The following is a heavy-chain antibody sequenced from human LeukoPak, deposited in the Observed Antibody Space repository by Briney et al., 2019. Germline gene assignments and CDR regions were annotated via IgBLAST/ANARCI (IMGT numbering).Heavy chain of an antibody. CDR1: GFTFSSYW. Sequence: GGSLRLSCAASGFTFSSYWMSWVRQAPGKGLEWVANIKQDGSEKYYVDSVKGRFTISRDNAKNSLYLQMNSLRAEDMAVYYCARVGSGSYYAYWGQGTLVTVSS. CDR2: IKQDGSEK. D-gene: IGHD1-26*01. CDR3: ARVGSGSYYAY. V-gene: IGHV3-7*01. J-gene: IGHJ4*02.